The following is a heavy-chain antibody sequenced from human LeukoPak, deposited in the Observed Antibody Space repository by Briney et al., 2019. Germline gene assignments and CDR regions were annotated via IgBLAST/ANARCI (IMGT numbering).Heavy chain of an antibody. CDR1: GGSFSGYY. J-gene: IGHJ4*02. V-gene: IGHV4-4*07. CDR3: ARDHIVATIGYFDY. CDR2: IYTSGST. D-gene: IGHD5-12*01. Sequence: SETLSLTCAVYGGSFSGYYWSWIRQPAGKGLEWIGRIYTSGSTNYNPSLKSRVTISVDTSKNQFSLKLSSVTAADTAVYYCARDHIVATIGYFDYWGQGTLVTVSS.